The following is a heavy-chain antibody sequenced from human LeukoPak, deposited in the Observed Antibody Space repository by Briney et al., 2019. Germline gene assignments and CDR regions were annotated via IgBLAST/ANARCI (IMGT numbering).Heavy chain of an antibody. J-gene: IGHJ5*02. CDR1: GITVSNNY. CDR3: ATQPGSGGS. Sequence: TGGSLRLSCAASGITVSNNYMTWFRQAPGKGLGWVSVIYNIGSTYYADSVKGRFTISRDNSKTTLYLQMNSLRAEDTAVYYCATQPGSGGSWGQGTLVTVSS. CDR2: IYNIGST. V-gene: IGHV3-66*01. D-gene: IGHD1-14*01.